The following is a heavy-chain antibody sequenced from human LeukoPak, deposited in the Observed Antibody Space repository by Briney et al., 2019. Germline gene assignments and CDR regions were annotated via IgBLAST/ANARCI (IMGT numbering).Heavy chain of an antibody. CDR1: GGSISSYY. CDR3: AGTRRYCSGGSCYNWFDP. J-gene: IGHJ5*02. CDR2: IYTSGST. Sequence: KPSETLSLTCTVSGGSISSYYWSWIRQPAGKGLEWIGRIYTSGSTNHNPSLKSRVTMSVDTSKNQFSLKLSSVTAADTAVYYCAGTRRYCSGGSCYNWFDPWGQGTLVTVSS. D-gene: IGHD2-15*01. V-gene: IGHV4-4*07.